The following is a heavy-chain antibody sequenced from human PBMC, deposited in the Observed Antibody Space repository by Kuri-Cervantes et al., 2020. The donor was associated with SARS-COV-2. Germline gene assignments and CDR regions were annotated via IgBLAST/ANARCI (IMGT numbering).Heavy chain of an antibody. J-gene: IGHJ4*02. CDR2: ISAYNGNT. CDR3: ARKFWSGYLLDY. V-gene: IGHV1-18*01. Sequence: PSVKVSCKASGYTFTSYGISWVRQAPGQGLEWMGWISAYNGNTNYAQKLQGRVTMTTDTSTSTAYMVLRSLRSDDTAVYYCARKFWSGYLLDYWGQGTLVTVSS. D-gene: IGHD3-3*01. CDR1: GYTFTSYG.